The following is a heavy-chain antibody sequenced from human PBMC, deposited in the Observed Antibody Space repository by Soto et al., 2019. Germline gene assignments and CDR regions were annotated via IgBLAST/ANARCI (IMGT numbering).Heavy chain of an antibody. CDR2: ISFDGNII. CDR1: EFIFSSYA. D-gene: IGHD3-9*01. V-gene: IGHV3-30-3*01. J-gene: IGHJ4*02. Sequence: QVHLVESGGGVAQPGGSLRLSCAASEFIFSSYAMHWIRQAPGKGLEWLAVISFDGNIIQYADSVKGRFIISRDNSKNTLYLQMNRLRGDDTAVYYCARTFDTITYYFDYWGQGTLVTVSS. CDR3: ARTFDTITYYFDY.